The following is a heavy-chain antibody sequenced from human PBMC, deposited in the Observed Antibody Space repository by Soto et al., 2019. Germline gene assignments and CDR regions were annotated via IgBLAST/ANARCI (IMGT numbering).Heavy chain of an antibody. J-gene: IGHJ4*02. V-gene: IGHV3-21*01. CDR2: ISSSSSYI. CDR1: GFTFSSYS. D-gene: IGHD3-10*01. Sequence: GGSLRLSCAASGFTFSSYSMNWVRQAPGKGLEWVSSISSSSSYIYYADSVKGRFTISRDNAKNSLYLQMNSLRAEDTAVYYCARVWGVKTYFDYWGQGTLVTVSS. CDR3: ARVWGVKTYFDY.